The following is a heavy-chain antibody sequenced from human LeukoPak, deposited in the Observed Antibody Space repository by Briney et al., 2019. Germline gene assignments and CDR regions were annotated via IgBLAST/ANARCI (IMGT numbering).Heavy chain of an antibody. D-gene: IGHD2-2*01. J-gene: IGHJ4*02. CDR3: ARGTTSCPMDY. V-gene: IGHV3-66*02. Sequence: GGSLRLSCAASGFTVSSNYMSWVRQAPGKGLEWVSVIYSGGSTYYADSVKGRFTISRDNSKNTPYLQMNSLRAEDTAVYYCARGTTSCPMDYWGQGTLVTVSS. CDR1: GFTVSSNY. CDR2: IYSGGST.